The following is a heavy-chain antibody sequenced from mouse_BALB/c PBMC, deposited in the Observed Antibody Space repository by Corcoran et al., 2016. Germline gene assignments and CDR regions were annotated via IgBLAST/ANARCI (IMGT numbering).Heavy chain of an antibody. CDR1: GYTFTNYG. Sequence: QSQLVQSGPELKKPGETVKISCKASGYTFTNYGMNWVKQAPGKGLKWMGWINTYTGEPTYADDFKGRFAFSLETSASTAYLQINNLKNEDTATYFCAIYYDYAMDYWGQGTSVTVSS. CDR2: INTYTGEP. D-gene: IGHD2-1*01. J-gene: IGHJ4*01. V-gene: IGHV9-3-1*01. CDR3: AIYYDYAMDY.